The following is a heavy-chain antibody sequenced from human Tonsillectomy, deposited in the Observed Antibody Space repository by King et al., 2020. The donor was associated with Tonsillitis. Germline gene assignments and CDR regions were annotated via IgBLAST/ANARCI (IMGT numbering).Heavy chain of an antibody. J-gene: IGHJ4*02. V-gene: IGHV3-74*01. CDR1: VFTFSSYW. CDR2: IKSDGSRT. D-gene: IGHD3-10*01. Sequence: VQLVESGGGLVQPGGSLRLSCVASVFTFSSYWMHWVRPAPGKGRVWVSRIKSDGSRTNYADSVKGRFTLSRDNAKNTVYLQMSSLRADDTAVYYCGRGNHYASDYWGQGTLVTVSS. CDR3: GRGNHYASDY.